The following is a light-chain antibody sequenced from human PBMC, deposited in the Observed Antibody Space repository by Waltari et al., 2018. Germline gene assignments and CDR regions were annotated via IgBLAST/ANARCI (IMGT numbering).Light chain of an antibody. CDR3: SSSASNTVL. J-gene: IGLJ2*01. CDR1: SPDVGGYNF. Sequence: QAALTQPASVSGSPGQSITISCTGSSPDVGGYNFVSWYQQHPGKAPKLILYDVSHRPSGVSNRVSGSKSANSASLTISGLQADDEADYYCSSSASNTVLFGGGTKLTVL. CDR2: DVS. V-gene: IGLV2-14*03.